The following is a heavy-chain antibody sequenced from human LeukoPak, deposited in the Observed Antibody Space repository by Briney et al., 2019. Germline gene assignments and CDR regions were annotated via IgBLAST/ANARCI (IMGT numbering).Heavy chain of an antibody. CDR1: GFTFSSYA. CDR3: AKGYYYDSSGPPGPPLDY. Sequence: QSGGSLRLSCAASGFTFSSYAMSWVRQAPGKGLEWVSAISGSGGSTYYADSVKGRFTISRDNSKNTLYLQMNSLRAEDTAVYYCAKGYYYDSSGPPGPPLDYWGQGTLVTVSS. V-gene: IGHV3-23*01. D-gene: IGHD3-22*01. J-gene: IGHJ4*02. CDR2: ISGSGGST.